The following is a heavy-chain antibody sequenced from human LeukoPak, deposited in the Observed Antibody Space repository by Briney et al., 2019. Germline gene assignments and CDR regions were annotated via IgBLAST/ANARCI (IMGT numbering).Heavy chain of an antibody. Sequence: ASVKVSCKASGYTFTSYGISWVRQAPGQGLEWMGWISADNGNTNYAQNLQGRVTMTTDTSTNTAYMELRSLRSDDTAVYYCARDRIWCSSTSCPPFEYWGQGTLATVSS. J-gene: IGHJ4*02. CDR3: ARDRIWCSSTSCPPFEY. D-gene: IGHD2-2*01. V-gene: IGHV1-18*01. CDR2: ISADNGNT. CDR1: GYTFTSYG.